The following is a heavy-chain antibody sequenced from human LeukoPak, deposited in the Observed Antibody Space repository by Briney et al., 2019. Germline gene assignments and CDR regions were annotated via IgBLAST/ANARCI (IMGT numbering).Heavy chain of an antibody. CDR2: ISPNSGGT. CDR3: ARSNIATRRDDNWFDP. J-gene: IGHJ5*02. D-gene: IGHD6-6*01. Sequence: GASVKVSCKASGYTLTYYYMHWVRQAPGQGLEWMGWISPNSGGTNYAQNFQGRVTMTRDTSVSAAYMELSSLRSDDTAVYYCARSNIATRRDDNWFDPWGQGTLVTVSS. V-gene: IGHV1-2*02. CDR1: GYTLTYYY.